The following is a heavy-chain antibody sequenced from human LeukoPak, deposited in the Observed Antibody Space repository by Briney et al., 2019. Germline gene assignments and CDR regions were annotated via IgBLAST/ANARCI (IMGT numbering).Heavy chain of an antibody. Sequence: ASVKVSCKVSGYTLTELSMHXXRXXXXXXXXWXXGFDPEDGETIYAQKFQXRVTMTEDTSTXTAYMELSSLRSEDTAVYYCATDAGGMRLLLDDAFDIWGQGTMVTVSS. V-gene: IGHV1-24*01. CDR3: ATDAGGMRLLLDDAFDI. CDR1: GYTLTELS. D-gene: IGHD3-22*01. J-gene: IGHJ3*02. CDR2: FDPEDGET.